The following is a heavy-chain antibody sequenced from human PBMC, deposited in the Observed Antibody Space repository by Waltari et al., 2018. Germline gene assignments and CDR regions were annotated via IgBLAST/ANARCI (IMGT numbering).Heavy chain of an antibody. D-gene: IGHD6-6*01. Sequence: QVQVVQSGGGVVQPGRSLRLSCTTSGFTFSAWGMHWVRQAPGKGLEWVAVISYDERNIHYADSVRGRFTISRDNSKNTLYLQMNSPRPEDTAIYYCAKQYSNSDWSFDYWGQGTLVTVSS. CDR1: GFTFSAWG. CDR2: ISYDERNI. V-gene: IGHV3-30*18. CDR3: AKQYSNSDWSFDY. J-gene: IGHJ4*02.